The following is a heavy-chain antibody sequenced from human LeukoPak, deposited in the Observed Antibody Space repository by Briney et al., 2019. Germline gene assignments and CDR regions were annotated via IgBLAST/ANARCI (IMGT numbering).Heavy chain of an antibody. CDR3: ARVVGMSSGWYDDAFDI. Sequence: SVKVSCKASGGTFSSYAISWVRQAPGQGLEWMGRIIPILGIANYAQKFQGRVTITADKSTSTAYMELSSLRSEDTAVYYCARVVGMSSGWYDDAFDIWGQGTMVTVSS. D-gene: IGHD6-19*01. CDR2: IIPILGIA. CDR1: GGTFSSYA. V-gene: IGHV1-69*04. J-gene: IGHJ3*02.